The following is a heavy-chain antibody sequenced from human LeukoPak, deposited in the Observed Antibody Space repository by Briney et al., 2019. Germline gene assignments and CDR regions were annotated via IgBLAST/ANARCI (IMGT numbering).Heavy chain of an antibody. CDR3: ARRTSAAHDAFDI. V-gene: IGHV2-70*01. J-gene: IGHJ3*02. CDR1: GFSLTTTGMC. Sequence: SGPTLVNPTQTLTLTCTFSGFSLTTTGMCVSWIRQPPGKALEWLALIDWDDEKYYSTSLKTRLTVSKDTSKNQVVLTMTNMDPVDTATYYCARRTSAAHDAFDIWGQGTMVTVSS. D-gene: IGHD6-6*01. CDR2: IDWDDEK.